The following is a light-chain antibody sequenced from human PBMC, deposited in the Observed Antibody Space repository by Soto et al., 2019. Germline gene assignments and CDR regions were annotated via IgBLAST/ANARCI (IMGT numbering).Light chain of an antibody. Sequence: QSVLTQPASVSGSPGQSIAISCTGTSSDVGSDYNYVSWYQQHPGKAPKLMVYDVSTRPSGVSNRFSGSKSGTTASLTISGLQAEDEADYYCCSYTSSRTYVFGTGTKVTVL. CDR1: SSDVGSDYNY. J-gene: IGLJ1*01. CDR3: CSYTSSRTYV. V-gene: IGLV2-14*03. CDR2: DVS.